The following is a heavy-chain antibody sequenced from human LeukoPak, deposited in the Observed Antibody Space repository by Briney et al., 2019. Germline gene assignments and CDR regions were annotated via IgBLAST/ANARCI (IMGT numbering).Heavy chain of an antibody. CDR1: GYTFTSYD. D-gene: IGHD4-23*01. Sequence: ASVKVSCKASGYTFTSYDINWVRQATGQGLEWMGWMNPNSGNTGYAQKFQGRVTINRNNSISTVYMEISTLRSEDTAVYYCARRLGLRWDLQAFDIWGQGTMVTVPS. V-gene: IGHV1-8*01. J-gene: IGHJ3*02. CDR3: ARRLGLRWDLQAFDI. CDR2: MNPNSGNT.